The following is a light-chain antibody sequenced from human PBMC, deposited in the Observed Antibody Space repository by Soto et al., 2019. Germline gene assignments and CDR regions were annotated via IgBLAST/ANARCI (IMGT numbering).Light chain of an antibody. CDR1: QSISSW. CDR3: QHYKSYSA. CDR2: DAS. V-gene: IGKV1-5*01. Sequence: DIQMTQSPSTLSASVGDRVTITCRASQSISSWLAWYQQKPGKAPKLLIYDASSLESGVPSRFSGSGSGTEFTLTISSLQPDDFATYYCQHYKSYSAFGPGTKVDIK. J-gene: IGKJ3*01.